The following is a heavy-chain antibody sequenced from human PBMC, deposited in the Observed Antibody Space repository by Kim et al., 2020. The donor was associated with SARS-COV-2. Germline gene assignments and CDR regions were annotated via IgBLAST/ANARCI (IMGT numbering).Heavy chain of an antibody. D-gene: IGHD3-22*01. J-gene: IGHJ3*02. Sequence: SETLSLTCTVSGGSISSYYWSWIRQPPGKGLEWIGYIFYSGSTNYNPSLKSRATISVNTSKNQFSLKRSTVTAADTAVYYCARSPASRLSITMIVVVTPDAFDIWGQGTMVTVSS. CDR2: IFYSGST. CDR1: GGSISSYY. V-gene: IGHV4-59*08. CDR3: ARSPASRLSITMIVVVTPDAFDI.